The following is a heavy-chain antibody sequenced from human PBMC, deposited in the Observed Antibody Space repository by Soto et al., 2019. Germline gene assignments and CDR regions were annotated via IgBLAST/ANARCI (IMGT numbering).Heavy chain of an antibody. CDR3: GSHGSSSWYDY. CDR2: IYYSGTT. J-gene: IGHJ4*02. Sequence: SETLSLTCTVSGGSISSGDYYWSWIRQHPGKVLEWIGYIYYSGTTYNNPSRKSRVTISVDTSKNQFSMKLSSVTAADTAWYYCGSHGSSSWYDYWGQGTLVTVSS. V-gene: IGHV4-31*03. CDR1: GGSISSGDYY. D-gene: IGHD6-13*01.